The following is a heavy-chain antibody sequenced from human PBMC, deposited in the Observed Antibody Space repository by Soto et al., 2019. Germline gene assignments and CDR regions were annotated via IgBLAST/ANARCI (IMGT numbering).Heavy chain of an antibody. Sequence: SETLSLTCTVSGGSISSGENFWNWIRQSPGKGLEWIGYIHHSGSTYYNPSLKSRFTISRDNAKNSLYLQMNRLRAEDTAVYYCAREDGIVGGTSAFDYWGLGTLVTVSS. CDR1: GGSISSGENF. CDR2: IHHSGST. V-gene: IGHV4-30-4*01. CDR3: AREDGIVGGTSAFDY. J-gene: IGHJ4*02. D-gene: IGHD1-26*01.